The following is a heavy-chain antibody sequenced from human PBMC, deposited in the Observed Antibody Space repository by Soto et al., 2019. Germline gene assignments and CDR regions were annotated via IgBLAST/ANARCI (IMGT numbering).Heavy chain of an antibody. D-gene: IGHD3-3*01. CDR3: ARDTFGGAYDFWN. CDR1: GFTVSNFY. J-gene: IGHJ4*02. CDR2: ISSGGST. V-gene: IGHV3-66*01. Sequence: EVPLVESGGGLVQPGGSLRLSCAASGFTVSNFYMTWVRQAPEKGLEWVSVISSGGSTYYADSVKGRFTITRDNSLTTLYLEMNSLRAGDTALYYCARDTFGGAYDFWNGGQGTPVTVSS.